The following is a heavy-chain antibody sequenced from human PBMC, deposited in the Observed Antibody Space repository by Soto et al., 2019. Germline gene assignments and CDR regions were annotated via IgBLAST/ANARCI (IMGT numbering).Heavy chain of an antibody. CDR3: ARDWSKDMAIIADY. CDR1: GYSFTSYG. J-gene: IGHJ4*02. Sequence: QCQLVQSGGEIKNPGDSVKVSCKASGYSFTSYGISWVRQAPGQGLEWMGYINTYNTDTNYAQKFRGRVTMTTDTCAARAYMELRSLTSDDTDVYYCARDWSKDMAIIADYWGQGSLVAVSS. CDR2: INTYNTDT. D-gene: IGHD2-15*01. V-gene: IGHV1-18*04.